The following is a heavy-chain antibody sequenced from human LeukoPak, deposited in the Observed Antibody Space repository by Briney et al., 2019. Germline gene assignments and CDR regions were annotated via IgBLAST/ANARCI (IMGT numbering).Heavy chain of an antibody. D-gene: IGHD3-22*01. V-gene: IGHV4-59*01. CDR1: GGSMSSYY. CDR2: IYYSGST. Sequence: SETLSLTCTVSGGSMSSYYWNWIRQPPGKGLEWIGYIYYSGSTNYNPSLKSRVTILVDTSKNQFSLKLSSVTAADTAVYYCAREPGYYYDSSGYYYGAYWGQGTLVTVSS. J-gene: IGHJ4*02. CDR3: AREPGYYYDSSGYYYGAY.